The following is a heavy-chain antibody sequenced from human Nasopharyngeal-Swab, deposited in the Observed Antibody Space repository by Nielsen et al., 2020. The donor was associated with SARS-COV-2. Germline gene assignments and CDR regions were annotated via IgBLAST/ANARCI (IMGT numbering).Heavy chain of an antibody. J-gene: IGHJ4*02. D-gene: IGHD6-19*01. V-gene: IGHV3-74*01. CDR2: RNEDGSIT. CDR1: GFTFRNYW. CDR3: ASDLSGRDDN. Sequence: GESLKISCAASGFTFRNYWMHWVRQAPGKGLEWVSRRNEDGSITSYADSVKGRFAISRDNAKNTLYLQMNSLRAEDTAVYFCASDLSGRDDNWGQGTLVTVAA.